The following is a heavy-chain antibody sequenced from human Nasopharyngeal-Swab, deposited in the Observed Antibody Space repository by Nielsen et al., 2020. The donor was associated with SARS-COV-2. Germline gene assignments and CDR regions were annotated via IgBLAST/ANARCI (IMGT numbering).Heavy chain of an antibody. V-gene: IGHV4-39*01. CDR2: IYYSGST. D-gene: IGHD3-10*02. Sequence: GSLRLSCTVSGGSISSSSYYWGWIRQPPGKGLEWIGSIYYSGSTYYNPSLKSRVTISVDTSKNQFSLKLSSVTAADTAVYYCARHFSFSDVPYVRLWFHPWGQGTLVTVSS. CDR1: GGSISSSSYY. J-gene: IGHJ5*02. CDR3: ARHFSFSDVPYVRLWFHP.